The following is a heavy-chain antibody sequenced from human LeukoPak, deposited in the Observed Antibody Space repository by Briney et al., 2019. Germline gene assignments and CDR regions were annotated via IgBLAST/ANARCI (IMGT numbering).Heavy chain of an antibody. CDR2: ISSDGGST. CDR3: ARDDSNGIDY. J-gene: IGHJ4*02. CDR1: EFTFSYYW. D-gene: IGHD6-19*01. V-gene: IGHV3-74*01. Sequence: AGTLRLSCAASEFTFSYYWLYWFRQGPGQRLVSVSRISSDGGSTTYADSVKGRFTISRDNAKNTLYLQMHSLRVEDTGIYYCARDDSNGIDYWGQGTLVTVSS.